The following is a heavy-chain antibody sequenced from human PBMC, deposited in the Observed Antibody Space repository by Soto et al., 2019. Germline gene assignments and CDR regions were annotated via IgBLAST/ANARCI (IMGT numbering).Heavy chain of an antibody. Sequence: PGEALKISCKDSGYSFTNYWIGWVRQMPGKGMEWMGIIYPGDSDTKYSPSFKGQVTISADKSISTAYLQWSSLKASDAAIYYCARQGLYGRGWDGMHXWGQVTTFTVS. V-gene: IGHV5-51*01. J-gene: IGHJ6*02. D-gene: IGHD2-2*02. CDR1: GYSFTNYW. CDR3: ARQGLYGRGWDGMHX. CDR2: IYPGDSDT.